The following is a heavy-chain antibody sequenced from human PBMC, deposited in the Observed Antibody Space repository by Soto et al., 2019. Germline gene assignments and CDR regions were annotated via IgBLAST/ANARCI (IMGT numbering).Heavy chain of an antibody. CDR1: GYTFTSYF. J-gene: IGHJ4*02. CDR3: ATTISLIRRVVKWPVDF. V-gene: IGHV1-46*04. Sequence: QVHLVQSGAEVKKPGASVKVSCKASGYTFTSYFIHWVRQAPGQGLEWMGIINPSDRSTSYAKKLQGRLTMTRDKSTSKVDMELSSMKSEDTAVYYCATTISLIRRVVKWPVDFWGQGTLVTVSS. D-gene: IGHD3-10*01. CDR2: INPSDRST.